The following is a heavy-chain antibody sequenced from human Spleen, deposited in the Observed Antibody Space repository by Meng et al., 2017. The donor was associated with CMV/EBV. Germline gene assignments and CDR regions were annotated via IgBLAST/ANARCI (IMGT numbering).Heavy chain of an antibody. J-gene: IGHJ4*02. Sequence: ASVKVSCKTSGYTFTDYAITWVRQAPGQGLEWMGWISPHNGNTNYAQKLQGRVTMTTDTSTSTAYMDLGSLGYDDTAMSYCARDTGVGSTSGPTTYYFDYWGQGTLVTVSS. CDR3: ARDTGVGSTSGPTTYYFDY. CDR2: ISPHNGNT. D-gene: IGHD1-26*01. CDR1: GYTFTDYA. V-gene: IGHV1-18*01.